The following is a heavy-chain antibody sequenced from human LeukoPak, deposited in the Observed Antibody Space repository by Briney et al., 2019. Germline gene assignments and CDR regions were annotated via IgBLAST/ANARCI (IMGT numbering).Heavy chain of an antibody. CDR3: ARAVDTAMGTCGY. CDR1: GYTFTGYY. CDR2: INPNSGGT. D-gene: IGHD5-18*01. V-gene: IGHV1-2*02. J-gene: IGHJ4*02. Sequence: ASVTVSCKASGYTFTGYYMHWVRQAPGQGLEWMGWINPNSGGTNYAQKFQGRVTMTRDTSISTAYMELSRLRSDDTAVYYCARAVDTAMGTCGYWGQGTLVTVSS.